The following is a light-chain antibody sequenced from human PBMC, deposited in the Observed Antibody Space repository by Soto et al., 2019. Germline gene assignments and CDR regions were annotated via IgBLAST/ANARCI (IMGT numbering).Light chain of an antibody. CDR1: QSISSS. V-gene: IGKV3-11*01. CDR3: QQRSEWPRT. J-gene: IGKJ1*01. Sequence: EIVLTQSPATLSLSPGERATLSCRASQSISSSLAWYQQKPGQAPRLLIYDASSRATDFPARFSGSGSGTDFTLTIDSLGPEDFAVYYCQQRSEWPRTFGQGTKVEIK. CDR2: DAS.